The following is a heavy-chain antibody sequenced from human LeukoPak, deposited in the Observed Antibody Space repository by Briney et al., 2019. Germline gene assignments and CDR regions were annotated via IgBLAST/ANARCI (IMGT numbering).Heavy chain of an antibody. Sequence: GGSLRLSCAASGFTFSSYSMNWVRQAPGKGLEWVSSISSSSSYIYYADSVKGRFTISRDNAKNSLYLQMNSLRAEDTAVYYCARAHNYDFWSGYYFGRATPCFFDYWGQGTLVTVSS. D-gene: IGHD3-3*01. J-gene: IGHJ4*02. CDR3: ARAHNYDFWSGYYFGRATPCFFDY. V-gene: IGHV3-21*01. CDR2: ISSSSSYI. CDR1: GFTFSSYS.